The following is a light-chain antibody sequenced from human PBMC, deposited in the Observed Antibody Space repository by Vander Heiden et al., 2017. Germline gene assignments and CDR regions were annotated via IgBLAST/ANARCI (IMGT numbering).Light chain of an antibody. V-gene: IGKV1-39*01. Sequence: ENQMTQFPSSLSASVGDRVTITCQASQDISNYLNWYQQKPGKAPKLLIYAASNLESGVPSRFSGSGSGTDFTLTISSLQPEDFATYYCQQNYSTPPITFGQGTRLEIK. J-gene: IGKJ5*01. CDR3: QQNYSTPPIT. CDR1: QDISNY. CDR2: AAS.